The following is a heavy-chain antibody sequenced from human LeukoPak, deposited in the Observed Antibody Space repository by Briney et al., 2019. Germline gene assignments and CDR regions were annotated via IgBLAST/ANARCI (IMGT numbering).Heavy chain of an antibody. CDR3: ARAYCSSTSCLGPDY. J-gene: IGHJ4*02. D-gene: IGHD2-2*01. CDR2: ISAYNGNT. Sequence: ASVKVSCKASGYTFTSYGISWVRQAPGQGLEWMGWISAYNGNTNYAQKVQGRVTMTTDTSTSTAYMELRSLRSDDTAMYHCARAYCSSTSCLGPDYWGQGTLVTVSP. V-gene: IGHV1-18*01. CDR1: GYTFTSYG.